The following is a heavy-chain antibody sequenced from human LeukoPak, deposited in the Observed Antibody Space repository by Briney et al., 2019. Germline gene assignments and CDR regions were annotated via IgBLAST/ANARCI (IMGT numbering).Heavy chain of an antibody. CDR3: ARGRGATSNNFDY. J-gene: IGHJ4*02. D-gene: IGHD2-2*01. Sequence: ASVKVSCKASGYTYTGYYMHWVRQAPGQGLEWMGWINPNNGGTNYAQKFQGRVTMTRDTSISTAYMELSRLTSDDTAVYYCARGRGATSNNFDYGGQGPGVTVSA. CDR1: GYTYTGYY. V-gene: IGHV1-2*02. CDR2: INPNNGGT.